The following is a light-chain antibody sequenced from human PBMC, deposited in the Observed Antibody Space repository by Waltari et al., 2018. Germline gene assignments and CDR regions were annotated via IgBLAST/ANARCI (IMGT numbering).Light chain of an antibody. J-gene: IGKJ4*01. CDR1: QGIANW. Sequence: DIHLTQSPSTVSASVGDRVNITCRASQGIANWLAWYQQKPGKAPNLLIYGASILQSGVPPRFSASGSGADFTLTISSLQPEDFATYYCQQAYSLPLAFGGGTKVEI. CDR2: GAS. V-gene: IGKV1-12*01. CDR3: QQAYSLPLA.